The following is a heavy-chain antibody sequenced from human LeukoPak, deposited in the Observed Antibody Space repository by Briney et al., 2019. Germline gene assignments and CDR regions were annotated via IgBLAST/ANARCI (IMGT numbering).Heavy chain of an antibody. CDR1: GGSISSSNW. CDR2: IYHSGST. V-gene: IGHV4-4*02. Sequence: NSSETLSLTCAVSGGSISSSNWWSWVRQPPGKGLEWIGEIYHSGSTNYNPSLKSRVTISVDKSKNQFSLKLSSVTAADTAVYYCARESGGGMDDNWFDPWGQGTLVTVSS. J-gene: IGHJ5*02. D-gene: IGHD3-16*01. CDR3: ARESGGGMDDNWFDP.